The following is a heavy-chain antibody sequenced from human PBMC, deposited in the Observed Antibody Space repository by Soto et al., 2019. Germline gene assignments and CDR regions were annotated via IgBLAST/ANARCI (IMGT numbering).Heavy chain of an antibody. D-gene: IGHD3-10*01. Sequence: PSETLSLTCTVCGGSISSSSYYWGWIRQPPGKGLEWIGSFYYRGSTYYNPSLKSRVTISVDTSKNQFSLKLSSVTAADTAVYYCASYQGVGELSGAFDSWGQETLLTIAS. CDR1: GGSISSSSYY. CDR2: FYYRGST. J-gene: IGHJ4*02. CDR3: ASYQGVGELSGAFDS. V-gene: IGHV4-39*01.